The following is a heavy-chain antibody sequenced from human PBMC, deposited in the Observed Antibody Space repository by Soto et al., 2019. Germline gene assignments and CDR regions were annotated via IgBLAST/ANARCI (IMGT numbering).Heavy chain of an antibody. CDR1: GYSISNGFY. CDR3: ARMGSSGWKGGAIDY. Sequence: SETLSLTCDVSGYSISNGFYWGWVRQPPGGGLEWIGNIYYRISTYYNPSLRNRATISLDTSKNQVSLNLTSVTAADTALYYCARMGSSGWKGGAIDYWGQGALVTVS. CDR2: IYYRIST. V-gene: IGHV4-38-2*01. D-gene: IGHD6-19*01. J-gene: IGHJ4*02.